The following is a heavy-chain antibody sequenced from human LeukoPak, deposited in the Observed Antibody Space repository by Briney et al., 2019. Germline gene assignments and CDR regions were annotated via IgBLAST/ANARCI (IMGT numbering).Heavy chain of an antibody. V-gene: IGHV3-73*01. J-gene: IGHJ5*02. CDR1: GFTFSGSA. D-gene: IGHD5-18*01. Sequence: GGSLKLSCAASGFTFSGSAMHWVRQASGKGLEWVGRIRSKANGYATAYAASVKGRFTISRDDSKNTAYLQMNSLKTEDTAVYYCTSEGYSYGYSLDPWGQGTLVTVSS. CDR2: IRSKANGYAT. CDR3: TSEGYSYGYSLDP.